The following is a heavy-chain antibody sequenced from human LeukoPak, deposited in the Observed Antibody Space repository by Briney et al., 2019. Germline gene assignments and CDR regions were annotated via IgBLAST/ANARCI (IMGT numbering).Heavy chain of an antibody. Sequence: PSETLSLTCPVYGGSFSGYYWSWISQPPGKGLEWNGEINHSGSTNYNPSLKSRVTISVATSTNQFSLNLSSVTAADTAVYYCARHDAGIAARPFDNWGQGTLVTVSS. J-gene: IGHJ4*02. CDR1: GGSFSGYY. V-gene: IGHV4-34*01. CDR2: INHSGST. D-gene: IGHD6-6*01. CDR3: ARHDAGIAARPFDN.